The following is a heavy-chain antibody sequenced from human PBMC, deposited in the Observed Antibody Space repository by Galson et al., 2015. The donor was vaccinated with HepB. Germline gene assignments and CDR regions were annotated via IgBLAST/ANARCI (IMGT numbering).Heavy chain of an antibody. J-gene: IGHJ4*02. V-gene: IGHV3-30-3*01. Sequence: SLRLSCAASGFTFSSYAMHWVRQAPGKGLEWVAVISYDGSNKYYADSVKGRFTISRDNSKNTLYLQMNSLRAEDTAVYYCARDHGASGSYYWFDYWGQGTLVTVSS. D-gene: IGHD1-26*01. CDR2: ISYDGSNK. CDR1: GFTFSSYA. CDR3: ARDHGASGSYYWFDY.